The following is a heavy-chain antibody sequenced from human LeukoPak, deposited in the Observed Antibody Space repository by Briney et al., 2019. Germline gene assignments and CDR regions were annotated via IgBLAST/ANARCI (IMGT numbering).Heavy chain of an antibody. J-gene: IGHJ4*02. D-gene: IGHD5-12*01. V-gene: IGHV3-23*01. CDR1: RFTFSSYA. CDR2: TSASGIST. Sequence: GGSLRLSCAASRFTFSSYAMTWVRQAPGKGLEWVSATSASGISTYYADTVKGRFTISRDNSKNTMYLQMNSLRAEDTAVYYCAKDASNGYDWFPDYWGQGTLVTVSS. CDR3: AKDASNGYDWFPDY.